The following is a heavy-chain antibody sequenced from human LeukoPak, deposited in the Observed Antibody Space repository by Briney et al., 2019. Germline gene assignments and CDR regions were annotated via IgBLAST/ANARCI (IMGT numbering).Heavy chain of an antibody. CDR3: ARDQSSSWYVAWFDP. CDR1: GFTFSSYG. V-gene: IGHV3-33*01. CDR2: IWYDGSNK. Sequence: PGGSLRLSCAASGFTFSSYGMHWVRQAPGKGLEWVAVIWYDGSNKYYADSVKGRFTISRDNSKNTLYLQMNSLRVEDTAVYYCARDQSSSWYVAWFDPWGQGTLVTVSS. J-gene: IGHJ5*02. D-gene: IGHD6-13*01.